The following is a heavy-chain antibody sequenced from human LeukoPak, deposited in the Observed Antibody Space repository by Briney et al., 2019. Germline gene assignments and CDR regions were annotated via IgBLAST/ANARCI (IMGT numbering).Heavy chain of an antibody. V-gene: IGHV3-15*04. J-gene: IGHJ4*02. CDR3: TTYGSGRKFDY. CDR2: IESKTDGGTT. Sequence: PGGSHRLSCAASGFSFSDAWMSWVRQIPGKGLEWVGRIESKTDGGTTDYAAPVKGRFTISRDDSTNTLNLQMNSLKSKDTAVYYCTTYGSGRKFDYWGRGILVTVSS. CDR1: GFSFSDAW. D-gene: IGHD3-10*01.